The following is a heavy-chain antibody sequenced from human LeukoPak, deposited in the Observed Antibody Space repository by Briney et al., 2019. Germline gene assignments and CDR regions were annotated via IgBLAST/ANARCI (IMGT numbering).Heavy chain of an antibody. Sequence: SETLSLTCTVSGGSISSVYYYWGWIRQPPGKGLEGIGYIYDSGSTYYHTSLKRRVNITVDTSKHQYSLKLSSVTDADTAVYYCARGGYHDSSGYYPFEYWGQGTLVTVSS. D-gene: IGHD3-22*01. J-gene: IGHJ4*02. CDR1: GGSISSVYYY. CDR2: IYDSGST. CDR3: ARGGYHDSSGYYPFEY. V-gene: IGHV4-30-4*01.